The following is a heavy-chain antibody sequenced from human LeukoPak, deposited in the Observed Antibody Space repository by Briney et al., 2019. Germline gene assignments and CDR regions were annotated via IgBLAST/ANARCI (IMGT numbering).Heavy chain of an antibody. CDR1: GGSFSGYY. CDR2: INHSGST. Sequence: PSETLSLTCAVYGGSFSGYYWSWIRQPPGKGLEWIGEINHSGSTNYNPSLKSRVTISVDTSKNQFSLKLSSVTAADTAVYYCARTLGSFWSGYYDWFDPWGQGTLVTVSS. V-gene: IGHV4-34*01. CDR3: ARTLGSFWSGYYDWFDP. D-gene: IGHD3-3*01. J-gene: IGHJ5*02.